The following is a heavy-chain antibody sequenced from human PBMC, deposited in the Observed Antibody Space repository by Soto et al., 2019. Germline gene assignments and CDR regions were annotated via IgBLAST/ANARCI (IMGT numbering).Heavy chain of an antibody. CDR1: GYTFTSYT. Sequence: QVQLVQSGAEVKKPGASVKVSCKASGYTFTSYTMHWVRQAPGQRLEWMGWFNTGNGNTKYSQKFQGRVTITRDTSASTVYMELSSLRSEDTAVYYSAREGLAVAANDYWGQGTLVTVSS. CDR2: FNTGNGNT. V-gene: IGHV1-3*04. D-gene: IGHD6-19*01. J-gene: IGHJ4*02. CDR3: AREGLAVAANDY.